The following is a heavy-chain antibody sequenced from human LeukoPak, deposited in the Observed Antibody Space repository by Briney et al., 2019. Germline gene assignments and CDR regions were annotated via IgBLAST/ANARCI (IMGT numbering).Heavy chain of an antibody. V-gene: IGHV1-2*02. D-gene: IGHD2-2*01. CDR3: ARWAVPAAISWFDP. Sequence: ASVKVSCXASGYTFTGYYMHWVRLAPGQGLEWMGWINPNSGGTNYAQKFQGRVTMTRDTSISTAYMELSRLRSDDTAVYYCARWAVPAAISWFDPWGQGTLVTVSS. CDR1: GYTFTGYY. J-gene: IGHJ5*02. CDR2: INPNSGGT.